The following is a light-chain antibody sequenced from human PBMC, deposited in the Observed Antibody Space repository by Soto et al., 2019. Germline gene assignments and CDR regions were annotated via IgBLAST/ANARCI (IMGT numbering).Light chain of an antibody. V-gene: IGKV3-11*01. CDR3: QQRSNWPPEIT. CDR2: DAS. J-gene: IGKJ5*01. Sequence: EIVLAQSPATLSLSPGERATLSCRASQSVSSYLACYQHKPGQAPRRLIYDASNRATGIPARFSGSGSGTDFTLTISSLEPEDFAVYYCQQRSNWPPEITFGQGTRLEIK. CDR1: QSVSSY.